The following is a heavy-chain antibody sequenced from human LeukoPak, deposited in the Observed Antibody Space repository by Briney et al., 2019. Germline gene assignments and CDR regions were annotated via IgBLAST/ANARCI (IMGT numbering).Heavy chain of an antibody. D-gene: IGHD2-15*01. CDR3: AKMEAARAYYYGMDV. J-gene: IGHJ6*02. Sequence: PSGTLSLTCAVSGGSISSSNWWSWVRQPPGKGLEWIGEIYHSGSTNYNPSLKSRVTISVDKSKNQFSLKLSSVTAADTAVYYCAKMEAARAYYYGMDVWGQGTTVTVSS. CDR1: GGSISSSNW. CDR2: IYHSGST. V-gene: IGHV4-4*02.